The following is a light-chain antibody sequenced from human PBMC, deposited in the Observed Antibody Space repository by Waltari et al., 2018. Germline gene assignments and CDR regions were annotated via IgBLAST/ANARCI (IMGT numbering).Light chain of an antibody. CDR3: QQYYSAPRT. J-gene: IGKJ2*01. V-gene: IGKV4-1*01. CDR1: QSVLYSSNNNNY. CDR2: WAS. Sequence: DIVMTQSPDSLAVSLGEGATINCQSSQSVLYSSNNNNYLAWYQQKPGQPPKLLIHWASTRESGVPDRFSGSGSGTDFTLTISSLQAEDVAVYYCQQYYSAPRTFGRGTKLDIK.